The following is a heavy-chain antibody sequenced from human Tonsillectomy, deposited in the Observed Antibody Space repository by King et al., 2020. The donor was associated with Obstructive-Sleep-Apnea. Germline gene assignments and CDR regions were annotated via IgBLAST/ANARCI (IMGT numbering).Heavy chain of an antibody. J-gene: IGHJ4*02. CDR2: ISYDGSNK. CDR3: ARDYDGDYDFFAY. D-gene: IGHD4-17*01. V-gene: IGHV3-30*04. CDR1: GFTFSSYA. Sequence: QLVESGGDVVQPGRSLRLSCAASGFTFSSYAMHWFRQAPGKGREWVAVISYDGSNKYHADSVKGRFTISQENSKNTLYLQMNSLRAEDTAVYYCARDYDGDYDFFAYWGQGTLVTVSS.